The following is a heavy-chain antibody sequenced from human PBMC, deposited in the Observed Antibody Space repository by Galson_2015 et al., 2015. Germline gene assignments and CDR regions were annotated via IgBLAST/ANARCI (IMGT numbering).Heavy chain of an antibody. V-gene: IGHV3-33*01. J-gene: IGHJ4*02. CDR3: ASYSGTYRALDY. Sequence: SLRLSCAASGITFRNYGMNWVRQAPGKGLEWVAVIWYDGSNKYYADSVKGRFTISRDNSKNTLYLQMDSLRVDDTAVYYCASYSGTYRALDYCGQGTLVTVPS. D-gene: IGHD1-26*01. CDR1: GITFRNYG. CDR2: IWYDGSNK.